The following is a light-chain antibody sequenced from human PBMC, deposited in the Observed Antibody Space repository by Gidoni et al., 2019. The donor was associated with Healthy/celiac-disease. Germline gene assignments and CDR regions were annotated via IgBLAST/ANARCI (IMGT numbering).Light chain of an antibody. CDR3: QQRSNWPYT. CDR2: DAS. V-gene: IGKV3-11*01. J-gene: IGKJ2*01. CDR1: QSVSSY. Sequence: EIVLTHSPATLSLSPGERATLSCRASQSVSSYLAWYQQKPGQAPRLLIYDASNRATGIPARFSGSGSGTDFTLTISSLEPEDVAVYYCQQRSNWPYTFGQGTKLEIK.